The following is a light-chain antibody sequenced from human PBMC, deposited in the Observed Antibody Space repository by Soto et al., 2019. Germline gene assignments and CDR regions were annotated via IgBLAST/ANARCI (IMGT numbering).Light chain of an antibody. Sequence: QAVVTQEPSFSVSPGGTVTLTCGLSSGSFSTSHYPSWYQQTPGQTPRTLMYSTNTRSSGVPDRFSGSIVGNKAALTITGARADDESDYYCALYMGFGISWVFGGGTKLTVL. CDR2: STN. CDR3: ALYMGFGISWV. CDR1: SGSFSTSHY. J-gene: IGLJ3*02. V-gene: IGLV8-61*01.